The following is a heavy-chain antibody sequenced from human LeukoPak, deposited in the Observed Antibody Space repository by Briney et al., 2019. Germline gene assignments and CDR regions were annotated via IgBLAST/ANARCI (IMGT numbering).Heavy chain of an antibody. CDR3: ASHYYGSGSYYISDY. CDR2: IRYDGNNK. Sequence: PGGSLRLSCAASGFTFSSYGIHWVRQAPGKGLEWVAFIRYDGNNKYYADSVKGRFTISRDNSKNTLYLQMNSLRSEDTAVYYCASHYYGSGSYYISDYWGQGTLVTVSS. J-gene: IGHJ4*02. CDR1: GFTFSSYG. D-gene: IGHD3-10*01. V-gene: IGHV3-30*02.